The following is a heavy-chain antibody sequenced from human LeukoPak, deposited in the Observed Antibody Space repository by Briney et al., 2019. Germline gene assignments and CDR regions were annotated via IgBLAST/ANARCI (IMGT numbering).Heavy chain of an antibody. V-gene: IGHV5-51*01. Sequence: GESLKISCKGSGYSFTNYWIGWVRQMPGKGLEWMGIIQPGDGDTRYSPSFQGQVTISADKPINTAYLQWNSLKASDTAMYYCARQGVPSVLIVFDFWGQGTLVTVSS. CDR1: GYSFTNYW. D-gene: IGHD2-2*01. CDR2: IQPGDGDT. J-gene: IGHJ4*02. CDR3: ARQGVPSVLIVFDF.